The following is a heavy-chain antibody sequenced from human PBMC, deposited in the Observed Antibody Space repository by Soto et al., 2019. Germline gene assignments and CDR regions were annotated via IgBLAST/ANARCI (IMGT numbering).Heavy chain of an antibody. J-gene: IGHJ5*02. D-gene: IGHD2-2*01. CDR2: INAGNGNT. CDR1: GYTFTSYA. V-gene: IGHV1-3*01. Sequence: ASVKVSCKASGYTFTSYAMHWVRQAPGQRLEWMGWINAGNGNTKYSRKFQGRVTITRDTSASTAYMELSSLRSEDTAVYYCASVGSRSSDPWGQGTLVTVSS. CDR3: ASVGSRSSDP.